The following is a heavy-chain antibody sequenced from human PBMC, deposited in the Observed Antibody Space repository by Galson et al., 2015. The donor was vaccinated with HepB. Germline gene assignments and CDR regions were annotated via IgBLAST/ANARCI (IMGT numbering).Heavy chain of an antibody. CDR1: GGTFSNNA. CDR3: ATRRGSGYGLPHYYYYMDV. D-gene: IGHD5-12*01. V-gene: IGHV1-69*13. J-gene: IGHJ6*03. CDR2: IIPIFNTA. Sequence: SVKVSCKASGGTFSNNAISWVRQAPGEGLEWMGGIIPIFNTAKYAQRFQGRVTISADESTSTVYMELISLRSEDTAIYYCATRRGSGYGLPHYYYYMDVWGKGTTVTVSS.